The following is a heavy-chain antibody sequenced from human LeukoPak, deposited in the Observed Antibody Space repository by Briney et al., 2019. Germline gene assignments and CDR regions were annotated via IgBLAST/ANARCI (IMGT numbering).Heavy chain of an antibody. V-gene: IGHV3-23*01. J-gene: IGHJ4*02. D-gene: IGHD3-22*01. Sequence: RGSLRLSCAASGVTFSSYAMSWVRQALGEGLGWASAISGSGGSTYYADSVKGRFTISRDNSKNTLYLKMNSLRAEDTDVYYCAKDWGDSSGYYYLKLDYFDYWGQGTLVTVSS. CDR2: ISGSGGST. CDR3: AKDWGDSSGYYYLKLDYFDY. CDR1: GVTFSSYA.